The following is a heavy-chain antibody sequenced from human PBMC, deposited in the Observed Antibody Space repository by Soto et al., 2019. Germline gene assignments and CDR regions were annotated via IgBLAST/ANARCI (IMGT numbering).Heavy chain of an antibody. V-gene: IGHV3-23*01. CDR1: GFTFSSYA. CDR2: ISGSGGST. D-gene: IGHD3-3*01. CDR3: ANPPSIFGEQYYFDY. J-gene: IGHJ4*02. Sequence: GGSLRLSCAASGFTFSSYAMSWVRQAPGKGLEWVSAISGSGGSTYYADSVKGRFTISRDNSKNTLYLQMNSLRAEDTAVYYCANPPSIFGEQYYFDYWGQGTLVTVSS.